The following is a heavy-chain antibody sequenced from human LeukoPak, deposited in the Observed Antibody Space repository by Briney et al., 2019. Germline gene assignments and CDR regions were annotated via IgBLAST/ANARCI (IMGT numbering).Heavy chain of an antibody. D-gene: IGHD4-11*01. CDR3: TRDLTTVPHNWFDP. Sequence: GGSLRLSCTASGFTFGDYAMSWFRQAPGKGLEWVGFIRSKAYGGTTEYAASVKGRFTISRDDSKSIAYLQMNSLKTEDTAVYYCTRDLTTVPHNWFDPWGQGTLVTVTS. CDR2: IRSKAYGGTT. V-gene: IGHV3-49*03. CDR1: GFTFGDYA. J-gene: IGHJ5*02.